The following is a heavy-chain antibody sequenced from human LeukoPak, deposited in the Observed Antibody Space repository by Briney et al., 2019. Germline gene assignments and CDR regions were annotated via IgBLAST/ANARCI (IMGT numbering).Heavy chain of an antibody. J-gene: IGHJ4*02. D-gene: IGHD3-22*01. Sequence: GSLRLSCAASGFTFSSYSMNWVRQAPGKGLEWVSSISSSSSYIYYADSVKGRFTISRDNAKNSLYLQMNSLRAEDTAVYYCARDSISSGFYPDYWGQGALVTVSS. V-gene: IGHV3-21*01. CDR3: ARDSISSGFYPDY. CDR1: GFTFSSYS. CDR2: ISSSSSYI.